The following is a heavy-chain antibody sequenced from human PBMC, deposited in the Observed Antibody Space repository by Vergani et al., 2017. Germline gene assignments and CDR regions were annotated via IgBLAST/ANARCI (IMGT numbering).Heavy chain of an antibody. Sequence: QVQLVQSGAEVKKPGSSVKVSCKASGGTFSSYAISWVRQAPGQGLEWMGGIIPIFGTANYAQKFQGRVTITADGSTSTAYMKLSSLRSEDTAVYYCARDISITMVRGVITLDYWGQGTLVTVSS. CDR3: ARDISITMVRGVITLDY. D-gene: IGHD3-10*01. J-gene: IGHJ4*02. CDR2: IIPIFGTA. V-gene: IGHV1-69*12. CDR1: GGTFSSYA.